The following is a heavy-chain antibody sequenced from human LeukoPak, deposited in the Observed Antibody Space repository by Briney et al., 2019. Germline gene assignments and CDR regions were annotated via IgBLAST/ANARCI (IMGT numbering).Heavy chain of an antibody. CDR2: INPNSSKT. D-gene: IGHD3-3*01. V-gene: IGHV1-8*03. CDR3: ARGRGITLFGVVIGYYMDV. J-gene: IGHJ6*03. CDR1: GYTFSSYE. Sequence: ASVKVSCKSSGYTFSSYEINWVRQAAGQGPEWMGWINPNSSKTDHAQKFQGRVTITRDTSISTAYLELSSLRSEDTAVYYCARGRGITLFGVVIGYYMDVWGMGTTVTVSS.